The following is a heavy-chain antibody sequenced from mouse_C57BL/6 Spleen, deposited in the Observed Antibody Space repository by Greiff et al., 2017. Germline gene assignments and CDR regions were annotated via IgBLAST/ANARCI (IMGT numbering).Heavy chain of an antibody. CDR1: GYTFTSYW. D-gene: IGHD2-1*01. V-gene: IGHV1-53*01. CDR2: INPSNGGT. Sequence: VQLQQPGTELVKPGASVKLSCKASGYTFTSYWMHWVKQRPGQGLEWIGNINPSNGGTNYNEKFKSKATLTVDKSSSTAYMQISSLTSEYSAVYYCARYDYCNYDAIDDWGQGTSVTVSS. CDR3: ARYDYCNYDAIDD. J-gene: IGHJ4*01.